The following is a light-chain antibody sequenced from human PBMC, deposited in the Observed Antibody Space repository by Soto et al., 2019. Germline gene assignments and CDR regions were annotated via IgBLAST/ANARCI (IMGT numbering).Light chain of an antibody. Sequence: QSVLTQPPSVSGAPGQRVTISCTGRSSNIGAGYAVHWYQQLPGTAPKLLIYGNDNRPSGVPDRFSGSKSGTSASLAITGLQAEDEADDYCQSYDSSLSYVFGPGTKATVL. CDR1: SSNIGAGYA. J-gene: IGLJ1*01. V-gene: IGLV1-40*01. CDR3: QSYDSSLSYV. CDR2: GND.